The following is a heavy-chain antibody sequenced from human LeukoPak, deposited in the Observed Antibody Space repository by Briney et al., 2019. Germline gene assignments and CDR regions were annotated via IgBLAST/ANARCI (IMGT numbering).Heavy chain of an antibody. CDR1: GFTFSSYA. J-gene: IGHJ4*02. V-gene: IGHV3-30-3*01. CDR3: VRRGSYYVDY. CDR2: ISYDGSNK. D-gene: IGHD1-26*01. Sequence: GRSLRLSCAASGFTFSSYAMHWVRQAPGKGLEWVAVISYDGSNKYYADSVKGRFTISRDNSKNTLYLQMNSLRAEDTAVYYCVRRGSYYVDYWGQGTLVTVSS.